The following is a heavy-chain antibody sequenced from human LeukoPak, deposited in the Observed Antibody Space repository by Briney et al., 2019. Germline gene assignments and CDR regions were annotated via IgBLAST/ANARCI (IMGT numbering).Heavy chain of an antibody. D-gene: IGHD6-13*01. Sequence: HVASVKVSCKASGGTFSSYAISWVRQAPGQGLEWMGGIIPIFGTANYAQKFQGRVTITADESTSTAYMELSSLRSDDTAVYYCARDSLGAAADPEFDYWGQGTLVTVSS. J-gene: IGHJ4*02. CDR2: IIPIFGTA. CDR3: ARDSLGAAADPEFDY. V-gene: IGHV1-69*01. CDR1: GGTFSSYA.